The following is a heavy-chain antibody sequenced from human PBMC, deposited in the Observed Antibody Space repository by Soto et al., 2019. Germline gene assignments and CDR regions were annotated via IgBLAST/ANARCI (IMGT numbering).Heavy chain of an antibody. Sequence: SETLSLTCTVSGGSISITTNHWGWIRQPPGKGLELIGNIYYTGNTYHNPSLTSRVTISVDTSKNQFSLKLRSVTAADTAVYYCTSNPSRYYYEIIERPPDXWGQGTLVTVSX. J-gene: IGHJ4*02. CDR3: TSNPSRYYYEIIERPPDX. D-gene: IGHD3-22*01. CDR1: GGSISITTNH. CDR2: IYYTGNT. V-gene: IGHV4-39*01.